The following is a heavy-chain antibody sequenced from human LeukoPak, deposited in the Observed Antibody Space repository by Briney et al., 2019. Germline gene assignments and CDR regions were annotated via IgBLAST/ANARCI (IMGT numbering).Heavy chain of an antibody. CDR2: ISWNSGSI. CDR1: GFTFDDYA. D-gene: IGHD6-19*01. Sequence: GGSLRLSCAASGFTFDDYAMHWVRQAPGKGLEWVSGISWNSGSIDYADSVKGRFTISRDNAKNSLYLQMNSLRAEDTALYYCAKDTNFAIHSSGWSGAIRAFDYWGQGTLVTVSS. CDR3: AKDTNFAIHSSGWSGAIRAFDY. J-gene: IGHJ4*02. V-gene: IGHV3-9*01.